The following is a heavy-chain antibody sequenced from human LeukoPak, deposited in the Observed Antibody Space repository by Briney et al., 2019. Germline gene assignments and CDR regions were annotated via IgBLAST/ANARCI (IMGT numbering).Heavy chain of an antibody. V-gene: IGHV1-58*02. CDR2: IVVGSGNT. CDR1: GFTFTSSA. D-gene: IGHD6-19*01. J-gene: IGHJ4*02. CDR3: AADLGSSGWSNRGDY. Sequence: GTSVKVSCKASGFTFTSSAMQWVRQARGHRLEWIGWIVVGSGNTNYAQKFQERVTITRDMSTSTAYMELSSLRSEDTAVYYCAADLGSSGWSNRGDYWGQGTLVTVSS.